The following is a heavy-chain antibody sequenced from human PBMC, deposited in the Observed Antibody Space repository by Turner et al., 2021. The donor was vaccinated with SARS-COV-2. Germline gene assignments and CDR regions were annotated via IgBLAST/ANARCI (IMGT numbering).Heavy chain of an antibody. J-gene: IGHJ5*02. Sequence: QVQLVQSGAEVKKPGASVKVSCKASGYTFTSYDISWVRPAPGQGLEWRGWISAYKGNTNYAQKLQGRVTMTTDTSTSTAYMELRSLRSDDTAVYYCARDRIAAAGTGWFDPWGQGTLVTVSS. V-gene: IGHV1-18*01. CDR2: ISAYKGNT. CDR1: GYTFTSYD. CDR3: ARDRIAAAGTGWFDP. D-gene: IGHD6-13*01.